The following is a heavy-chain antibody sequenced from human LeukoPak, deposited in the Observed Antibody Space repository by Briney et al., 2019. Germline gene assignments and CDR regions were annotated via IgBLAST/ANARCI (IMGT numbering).Heavy chain of an antibody. CDR3: ARATSANEYSYGFHFDY. V-gene: IGHV1-69*01. J-gene: IGHJ4*02. D-gene: IGHD5-18*01. CDR1: GTTFRSYA. CDR2: IIPSFGTV. Sequence: SVKVSCKASGTTFRSYAINWVRQAPGQGLEWMGAIIPSFGTVKYAQKFQGRVTMTADESTSTAYMDLNYLRSDDTAVYSCARATSANEYSYGFHFDYWGQGTLVTVSS.